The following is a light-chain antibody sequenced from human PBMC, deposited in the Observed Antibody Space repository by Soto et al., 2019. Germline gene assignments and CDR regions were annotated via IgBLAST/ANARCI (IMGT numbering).Light chain of an antibody. CDR2: DAS. J-gene: IGKJ2*01. Sequence: DIQMTQSPSTLSASVGDRVTITCRASQSISSWLAWYQQKPWKAPKLLIYDASSLESGVPSRFSGSGSGTELPLTISSLQPDDFATYYCQQYNSYLYTFGQGTKLEIK. CDR3: QQYNSYLYT. CDR1: QSISSW. V-gene: IGKV1-5*01.